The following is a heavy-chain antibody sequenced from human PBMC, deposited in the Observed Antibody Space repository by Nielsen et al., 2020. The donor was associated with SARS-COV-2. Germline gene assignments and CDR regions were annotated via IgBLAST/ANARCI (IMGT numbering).Heavy chain of an antibody. Sequence: GGSLRLSCKGSGYTFTSYYMHWVRQAPGQGLEWMGIINPSGGSTSYAQKFQGRVTMTRDTSTSTVYMELSSLRSEDTAVYYCARVQGSYGYYYYYGMDVWGQGTTVTVSS. CDR3: ARVQGSYGYYYYYGMDV. V-gene: IGHV1-46*01. D-gene: IGHD5-18*01. CDR1: GYTFTSYY. J-gene: IGHJ6*02. CDR2: INPSGGST.